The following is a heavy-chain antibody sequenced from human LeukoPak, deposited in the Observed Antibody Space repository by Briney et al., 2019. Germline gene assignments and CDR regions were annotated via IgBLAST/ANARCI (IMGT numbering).Heavy chain of an antibody. V-gene: IGHV1-18*01. Sequence: PGGSLRLSCAASGFTFSSYAMSWVRQAPGQGLEWMGWISAYNGNTNYAQKLQGRVTMTTDTSTSTAYMELRSLRSDDTAVYYCASGHCSSTSCYLYYYMDVWGKGTTVTVSS. CDR2: ISAYNGNT. CDR3: ASGHCSSTSCYLYYYMDV. D-gene: IGHD2-2*03. CDR1: GFTFSSYA. J-gene: IGHJ6*03.